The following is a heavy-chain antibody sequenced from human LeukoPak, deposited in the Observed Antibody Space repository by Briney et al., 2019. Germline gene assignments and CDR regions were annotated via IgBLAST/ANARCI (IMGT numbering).Heavy chain of an antibody. CDR1: GFTFDGYG. Sequence: PSGGSLRLSCAASGFTFDGYGMSWVRQAPGKGLEWVSGINWNGGSTGYADSVKGRFTISRDNAKNSLYLQMNSLRAEDTALYYCARDHGYYGSGSYSAIPVDYWGQGTLVTVSS. D-gene: IGHD3-10*01. J-gene: IGHJ4*02. CDR2: INWNGGST. CDR3: ARDHGYYGSGSYSAIPVDY. V-gene: IGHV3-20*04.